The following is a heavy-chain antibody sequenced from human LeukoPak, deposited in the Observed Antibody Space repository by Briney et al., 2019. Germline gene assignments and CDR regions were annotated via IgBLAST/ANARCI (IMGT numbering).Heavy chain of an antibody. J-gene: IGHJ4*02. V-gene: IGHV3-7*05. CDR2: IKGDGSEK. Sequence: GGSLRLSCAASGFTFSSYAMSWARQAPGKGLEWVANIKGDGSEKYHVDSVKGRFTISRDNAKNSLYLQMNSLRAEDTAVYYCAKFPYGDYVHYWGQGTLVTVSS. CDR1: GFTFSSYA. D-gene: IGHD4-17*01. CDR3: AKFPYGDYVHY.